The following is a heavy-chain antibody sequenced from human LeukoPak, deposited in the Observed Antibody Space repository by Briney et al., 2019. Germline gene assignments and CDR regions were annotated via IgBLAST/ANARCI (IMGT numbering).Heavy chain of an antibody. V-gene: IGHV4-31*03. J-gene: IGHJ3*02. CDR3: ARDLANWGSPDAFDI. CDR2: IYYSGST. Sequence: SETLSLTCTVSGGSISSGYYWSWIRQHPGKGLEWIGYIYYSGSTYYNPSLKSRVTISVDTSKNQFSLKLSSVTAADTAVYYCARDLANWGSPDAFDIWGQGTMVTVSS. CDR1: GGSISSGYY. D-gene: IGHD7-27*01.